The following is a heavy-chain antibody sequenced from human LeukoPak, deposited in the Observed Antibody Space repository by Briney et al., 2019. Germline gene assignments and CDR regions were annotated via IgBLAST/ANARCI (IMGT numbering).Heavy chain of an antibody. CDR2: IYSSGDT. Sequence: PSETLSLTCTVSGGSMSNFYWSWTPQSAGKGLEWIGRIYSSGDTNYNPSLKSRDTMSVDTSKNQFSLKLGSVTAADTAMYYCARTYGDFAFDVWGQGTMVTVSS. CDR3: ARTYGDFAFDV. CDR1: GGSMSNFY. D-gene: IGHD4-17*01. V-gene: IGHV4-4*07. J-gene: IGHJ3*01.